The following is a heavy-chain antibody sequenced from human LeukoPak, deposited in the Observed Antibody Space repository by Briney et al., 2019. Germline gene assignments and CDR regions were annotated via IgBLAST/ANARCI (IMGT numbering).Heavy chain of an antibody. Sequence: GGSLRLSCAASGFTFSSCSMNWVRQAPGKGLEWVSYISSSSSTIYYADSVKGRFTISRDNAKNSLYLQMNSLRAEDTAVYYCARDPGGYYDILTGYWANWYFDLWGRGTLVTVSS. CDR2: ISSSSSTI. D-gene: IGHD3-9*01. J-gene: IGHJ2*01. CDR3: ARDPGGYYDILTGYWANWYFDL. V-gene: IGHV3-48*01. CDR1: GFTFSSCS.